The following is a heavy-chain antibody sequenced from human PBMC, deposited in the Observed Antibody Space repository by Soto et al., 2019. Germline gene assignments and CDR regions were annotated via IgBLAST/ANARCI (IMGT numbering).Heavy chain of an antibody. J-gene: IGHJ6*02. Sequence: QVQLVQSGAEVKKPGASVKVSCKASGYTFTGYYMHWVRQAHGQVLEWMGWINPNSGVTNYAQKVQGRVTMTSDTAISTAYMELSRLRSDDTAVYYCAREGGAVTATSGYYGMDVWGQGTKVTVSS. CDR1: GYTFTGYY. CDR2: INPNSGVT. D-gene: IGHD2-21*02. V-gene: IGHV1-2*02. CDR3: AREGGAVTATSGYYGMDV.